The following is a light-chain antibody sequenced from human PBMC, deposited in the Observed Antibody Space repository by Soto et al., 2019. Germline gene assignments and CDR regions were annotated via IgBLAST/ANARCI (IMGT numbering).Light chain of an antibody. V-gene: IGKV3-15*01. CDR2: GAS. CDR3: QQYNNWPPGT. CDR1: QSVSSN. J-gene: IGKJ2*02. Sequence: EIVMTQSPATLSVSPWERATLSCRASQSVSSNLAWYQQKPGQAPRLLIYGASTRATGIPARFSGSGSGTEFTLTISSLQSEDFAVYYWQQYNNWPPGTFGQGTKLEIK.